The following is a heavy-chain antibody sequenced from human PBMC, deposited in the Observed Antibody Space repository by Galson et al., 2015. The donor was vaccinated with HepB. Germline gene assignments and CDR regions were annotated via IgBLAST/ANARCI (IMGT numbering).Heavy chain of an antibody. D-gene: IGHD6-19*01. V-gene: IGHV3-30*18. Sequence: SLRLSCAASGFTFSSYGMHWVRQAPGKGLEWVAVISYDGSNKYYADSVKGRFTISRDNSKNTLYLQMNSLRAEDTAVYYCAKDLVVLYSSGWYRDYYYYGMDVWGQGTTVTVSS. CDR3: AKDLVVLYSSGWYRDYYYYGMDV. CDR2: ISYDGSNK. J-gene: IGHJ6*02. CDR1: GFTFSSYG.